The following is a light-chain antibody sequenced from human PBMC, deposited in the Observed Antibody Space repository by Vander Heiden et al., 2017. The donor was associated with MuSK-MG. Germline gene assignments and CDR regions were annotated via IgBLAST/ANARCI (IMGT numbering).Light chain of an antibody. CDR2: AAS. CDR1: QGIRND. CDR3: LQDSKYPRT. V-gene: IGKV1-6*01. Sequence: AIPMTQSPSSLSASVGDRVTITCRASQGIRNDLGWYQQKPGKAPKLLIYAASSLQSGVPSRFSGSGSGTDFTLTISSLKPEDFATYYCLQDSKYPRTFGQGTKLEIK. J-gene: IGKJ2*01.